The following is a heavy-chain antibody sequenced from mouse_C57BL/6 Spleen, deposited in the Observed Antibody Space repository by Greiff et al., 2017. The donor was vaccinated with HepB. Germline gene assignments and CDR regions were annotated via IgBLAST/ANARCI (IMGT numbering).Heavy chain of an antibody. J-gene: IGHJ4*01. V-gene: IGHV3-6*01. D-gene: IGHD2-3*01. Sequence: DVQLQESGPGLVKPSQSLSLTCSVTGYSITSGYYWNWIRQFPGNKLEWMGYISYDGSNNYNPSLKNRISITRDTSKNQFFLKLNSVTTEDTATYYCARGGIYDGYYNYAMDYWGQGTSVTVSS. CDR1: GYSITSGYY. CDR2: ISYDGSN. CDR3: ARGGIYDGYYNYAMDY.